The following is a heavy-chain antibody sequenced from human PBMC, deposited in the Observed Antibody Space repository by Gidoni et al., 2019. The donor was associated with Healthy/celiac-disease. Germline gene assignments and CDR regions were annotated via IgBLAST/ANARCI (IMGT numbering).Heavy chain of an antibody. CDR3: ARDVPSIAARPLLFDY. D-gene: IGHD6-6*01. J-gene: IGHJ4*02. Sequence: YGDSVKGRFTISRDNAKNSLYLQMNSLRAEDTAVYYCARDVPSIAARPLLFDYWGQGTLVTVSS. V-gene: IGHV3-11*06.